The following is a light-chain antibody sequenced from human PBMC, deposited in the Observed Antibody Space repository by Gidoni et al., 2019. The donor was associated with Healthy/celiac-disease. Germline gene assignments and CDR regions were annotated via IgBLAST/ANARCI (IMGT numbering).Light chain of an antibody. V-gene: IGKV3-20*01. CDR3: QQYGSSPLLT. J-gene: IGKJ4*01. CDR2: GAS. CDR1: QSVSSSY. Sequence: EIVLTQSPGTLSLSPGERATLSCRASQSVSSSYLAWYQQKPGQAPRLLIYGASSRATGSPDRFSGSGSGTVFTLTISRLEPEDFAVYYCQQYGSSPLLTFGGGTKVEIK.